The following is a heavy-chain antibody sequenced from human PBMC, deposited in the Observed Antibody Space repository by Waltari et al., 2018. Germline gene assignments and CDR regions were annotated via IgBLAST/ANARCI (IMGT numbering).Heavy chain of an antibody. J-gene: IGHJ4*02. CDR1: GGTFSTYA. Sequence: QVQLVQSGAEVKKPGSSVKVSCTASGGTFSTYAISWVRRAPGQGLEWMGGIIPIFGTANYAQKFQGRVTITADESTSTAYMELSSLRSEDTAVYYCARTRELPPHQFDYWGQGTLVTVSS. D-gene: IGHD1-26*01. CDR2: IIPIFGTA. V-gene: IGHV1-69*01. CDR3: ARTRELPPHQFDY.